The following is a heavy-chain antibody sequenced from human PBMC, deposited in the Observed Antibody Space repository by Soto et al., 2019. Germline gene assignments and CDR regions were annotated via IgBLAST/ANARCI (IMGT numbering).Heavy chain of an antibody. CDR2: IKSKTDGGTT. CDR3: TTDRAGYSYGYYYYYGMDV. J-gene: IGHJ6*02. D-gene: IGHD5-18*01. CDR1: GFTFSNAW. V-gene: IGHV3-15*07. Sequence: GGSLRLSCVASGFTFSNAWMNWVRQAPGQGLEWVGRIKSKTDGGTTDYAAPVKGRFTISRDDSKNTLYLQMNSLKTEDTAVYYCTTDRAGYSYGYYYYYGMDVWGQGTTVTVSS.